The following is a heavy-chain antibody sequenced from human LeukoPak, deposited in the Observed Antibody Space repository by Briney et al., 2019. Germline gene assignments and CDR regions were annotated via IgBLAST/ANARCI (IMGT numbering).Heavy chain of an antibody. J-gene: IGHJ4*02. CDR3: ARKKVKPDRYLDY. Sequence: ASVKVSCKASGYTFNTYAMNWVRQAPGHGLEWMGWINTNTGNPTYAQGFAGRFVFSLDTSVSTAYLQISSLRAEDTAVYYCARKKVKPDRYLDYWGQGTLVTVSS. D-gene: IGHD1-14*01. V-gene: IGHV7-4-1*02. CDR1: GYTFNTYA. CDR2: INTNTGNP.